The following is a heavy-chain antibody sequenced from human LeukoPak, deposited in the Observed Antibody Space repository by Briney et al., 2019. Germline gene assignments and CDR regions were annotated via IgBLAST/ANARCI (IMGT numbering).Heavy chain of an antibody. V-gene: IGHV4-59*01. J-gene: IGHJ4*02. D-gene: IGHD3-10*01. Sequence: PSETLSLTCTVSGGSISSYYWSWIRQPPGKGLEWIAYIYYSGSTNYNPSLKSRVTISVDTSKNQFSLKLSSVTAADTAVYYCSRRYGSGSSGTFDYWGQGTLVTVSS. CDR1: GGSISSYY. CDR3: SRRYGSGSSGTFDY. CDR2: IYYSGST.